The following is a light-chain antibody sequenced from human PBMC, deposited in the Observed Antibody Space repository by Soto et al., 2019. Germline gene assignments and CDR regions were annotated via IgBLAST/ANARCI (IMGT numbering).Light chain of an antibody. CDR2: DVN. V-gene: IGLV2-14*01. CDR1: SSDVGANDY. Sequence: QSVLTQPASVSESPGQSISISCTGTSSDVGANDYVSWYQHHPDKAPKLIIFDVNNRPSGVSDRFSGSKSGTTASLAISGLQAEDEAYYYCSSYTVRSIWVFGGGTQLTVL. CDR3: SSYTVRSIWV. J-gene: IGLJ3*02.